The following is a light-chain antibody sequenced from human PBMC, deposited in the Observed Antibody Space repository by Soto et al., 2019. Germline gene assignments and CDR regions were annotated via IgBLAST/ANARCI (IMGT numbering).Light chain of an antibody. CDR1: QSLLHSNGYNY. V-gene: IGKV2-28*01. CDR2: LGS. J-gene: IGKJ1*01. CDR3: MQALQTWT. Sequence: DIVMTQSPLSLPVTPGEPASISCRSSQSLLHSNGYNYLDWYLQKPGQSPQLLIYLGSNRASGVPERFRCSGSGTDFKLKISRVEAEDVGVYYCMQALQTWTFGQGTKVEIK.